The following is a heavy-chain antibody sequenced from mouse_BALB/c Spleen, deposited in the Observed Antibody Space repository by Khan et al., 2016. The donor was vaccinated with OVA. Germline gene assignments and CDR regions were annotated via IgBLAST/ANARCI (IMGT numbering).Heavy chain of an antibody. CDR2: ISSGGSYT. V-gene: IGHV5-6*01. D-gene: IGHD1-1*01. CDR3: ARLAYYYDSEGVAY. CDR1: GFTFSTYG. Sequence: EVQLVESGGDLVKPEGSLKLSCAASGFTFSTYGMSWVRQTPDKRLEWVATISSGGSYTYYPDSVQGRFTISRANAKNTLYLQMSSLKSEDTAMFYCARLAYYYDSEGVAYWGQGTLVTVSA. J-gene: IGHJ3*01.